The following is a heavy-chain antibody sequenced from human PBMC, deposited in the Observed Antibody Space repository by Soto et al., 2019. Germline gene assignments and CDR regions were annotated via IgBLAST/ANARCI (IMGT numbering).Heavy chain of an antibody. CDR2: ISYDGSNK. J-gene: IGHJ4*02. D-gene: IGHD1-20*01. Sequence: GGSLRLSCAASGFTFSSYAMHWVRQAPGKGLEWVAVISYDGSNKYYADSVKGRFTISRDNSKNTLYLQMNSLRAEDTAVYYCARDQSNWNDVYYFDYWGQGTRVTVSS. CDR1: GFTFSSYA. CDR3: ARDQSNWNDVYYFDY. V-gene: IGHV3-30-3*01.